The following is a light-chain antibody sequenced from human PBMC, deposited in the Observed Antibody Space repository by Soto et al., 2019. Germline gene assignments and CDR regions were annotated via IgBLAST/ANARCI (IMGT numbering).Light chain of an antibody. V-gene: IGLV1-47*01. CDR3: AAWDDRLSAYV. CDR1: ISNIGSNP. CDR2: RNN. J-gene: IGLJ1*01. Sequence: QSVLTQSPSASGTPGQRVTISCSGGISNIGSNPVYWHQHLPGTAPKLLVYRNNQRPSGVPDRFSDSKSGTSAFLAISGLRSEDEADYYRAAWDDRLSAYVFGTGTKVTVL.